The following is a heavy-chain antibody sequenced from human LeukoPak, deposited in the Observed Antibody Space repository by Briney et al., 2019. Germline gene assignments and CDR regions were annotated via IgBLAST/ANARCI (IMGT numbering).Heavy chain of an antibody. CDR2: ISSSSSYI. V-gene: IGHV3-21*04. Sequence: PGGSLRLSCAASGFTFSSYSMNWVRQAPGKGLEWVSSISSSSSYIYYADSVKGRFTISRDNAKNSLYLQMNSLRAEDTAVYYCAREGYCSGGSCRDAFDIWGQGTMVTVSS. CDR3: AREGYCSGGSCRDAFDI. D-gene: IGHD2-15*01. CDR1: GFTFSSYS. J-gene: IGHJ3*02.